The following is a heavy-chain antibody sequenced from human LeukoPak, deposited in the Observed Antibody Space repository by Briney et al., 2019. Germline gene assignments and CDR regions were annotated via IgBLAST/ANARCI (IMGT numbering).Heavy chain of an antibody. CDR3: EKDVRNYYDSKGNGMDV. CDR1: GFTFSSYG. V-gene: IGHV3-30*18. CDR2: ISYDGSNK. Sequence: GGSLRFSCAASGFTFSSYGMHWVRQAPGKGLGWVAVISYDGSNKYYADSVKGRFTISRDNSKNTLYLQMNSLRVEDTPVYYCEKDVRNYYDSKGNGMDVWGQGTTVTVSS. D-gene: IGHD3-22*01. J-gene: IGHJ6*02.